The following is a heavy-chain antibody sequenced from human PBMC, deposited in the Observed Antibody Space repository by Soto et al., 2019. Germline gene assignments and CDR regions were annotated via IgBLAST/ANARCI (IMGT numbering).Heavy chain of an antibody. CDR3: ARFSPPRKSYDSNPGWFDP. D-gene: IGHD3-22*01. V-gene: IGHV4-59*01. Sequence: SETLSLTCTVSGGSISGYYWSWIRQPPGKGLEWIGYVSSTGSTNYNPSLKSRLTMSLDTSTNEVSLSLTSVTAADAAVYFCARFSPPRKSYDSNPGWFDPWGQGIMVTVSS. CDR2: VSSTGST. CDR1: GGSISGYY. J-gene: IGHJ5*02.